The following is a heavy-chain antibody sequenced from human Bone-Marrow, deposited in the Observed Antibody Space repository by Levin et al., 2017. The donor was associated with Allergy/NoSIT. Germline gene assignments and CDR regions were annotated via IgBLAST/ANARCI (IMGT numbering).Heavy chain of an antibody. CDR2: MNPNSGNT. J-gene: IGHJ6*02. Sequence: GESLKISCKASGYTFTSYDINWVRQATGQGLEWMGWMNPNSGNTGYAQKFQGRVTMTRNTSISTAYMELSSLRSEDTAVYYCARGKSRSSTSCPCYYYGMDVWGQGTTVTVSS. CDR1: GYTFTSYD. D-gene: IGHD2-2*01. V-gene: IGHV1-8*01. CDR3: ARGKSRSSTSCPCYYYGMDV.